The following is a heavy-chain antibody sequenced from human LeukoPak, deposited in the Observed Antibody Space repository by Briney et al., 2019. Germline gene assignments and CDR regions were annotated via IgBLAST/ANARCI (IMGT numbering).Heavy chain of an antibody. CDR3: ARVRVVVPAAIGGLYYYGMDV. CDR2: INHSGST. Sequence: SETLSLTCAVYGGSFSGYYWSWIRQPPGKGLEWIGEINHSGSTNYNPSLKSRVTISVDTSKNQFSLKLSSVTAADTAVYYCARVRVVVPAAIGGLYYYGMDVWGQGTTVTVSS. D-gene: IGHD2-2*01. J-gene: IGHJ6*02. V-gene: IGHV4-34*01. CDR1: GGSFSGYY.